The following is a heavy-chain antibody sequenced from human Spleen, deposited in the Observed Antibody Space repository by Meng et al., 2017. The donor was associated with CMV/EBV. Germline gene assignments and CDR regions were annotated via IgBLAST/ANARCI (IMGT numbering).Heavy chain of an antibody. J-gene: IGHJ4*02. V-gene: IGHV3-23*01. CDR2: ISGGGVNT. CDR1: GFTFSSYA. CDR3: AKGKGEYCSSTICYPFDY. Sequence: GGSLRLSCAASGFTFSSYAMSWVRQAPGKGLEWVSAISGGGVNTFHADSVKGRFTISRDNSKNTLYLQMNDLRAEDTAVYYCAKGKGEYCSSTICYPFDYWGQGTLVTVSS. D-gene: IGHD2-2*01.